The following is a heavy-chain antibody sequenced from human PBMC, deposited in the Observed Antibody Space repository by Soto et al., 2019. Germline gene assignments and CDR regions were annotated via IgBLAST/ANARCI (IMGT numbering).Heavy chain of an antibody. CDR3: ARDGPYYYGFDV. CDR2: IDYSGST. Sequence: PSETPSTTWTLSGDSITNCDCNRNCNRPSPGKGLEWIASIDYSGSTYYNPSLKSRVVISADTSKNLFSLKLRSVTAADTALYFCARDGPYYYGFDVWGQGTTVS. CDR1: GDSITNCDCN. J-gene: IGHJ6*02. V-gene: IGHV4-30-4*01.